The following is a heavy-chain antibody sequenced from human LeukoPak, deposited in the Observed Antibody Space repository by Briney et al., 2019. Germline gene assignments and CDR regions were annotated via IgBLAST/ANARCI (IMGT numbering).Heavy chain of an antibody. Sequence: GGSLRLSCAASGFTFSSYAMSWVRQAPGKGLEWVSAISGGGVSTYYAASVKGLITFSKDNSKNTLFLQMNSRTAETTVFYYWANNLFSHSSSWYLFGAFDNWGQGTMVTVSS. V-gene: IGHV3-23*01. CDR1: GFTFSSYA. CDR3: ANNLFSHSSSWYLFGAFDN. D-gene: IGHD6-13*01. J-gene: IGHJ3*02. CDR2: ISGGGVST.